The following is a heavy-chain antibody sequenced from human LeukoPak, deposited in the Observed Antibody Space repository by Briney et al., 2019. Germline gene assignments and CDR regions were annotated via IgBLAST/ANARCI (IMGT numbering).Heavy chain of an antibody. D-gene: IGHD6-19*01. Sequence: GGSLRLSCAASGFTFSNAWMSWVRQAPGKGLEWVGRIKSKTDGGTADYAAPVKGRFTISRDDSKNTLYLQMNSLKTEDTAVYYCTTDLDSSGSLGGYWGQGTLVTVSP. J-gene: IGHJ4*02. CDR3: TTDLDSSGSLGGY. CDR2: IKSKTDGGTA. V-gene: IGHV3-15*01. CDR1: GFTFSNAW.